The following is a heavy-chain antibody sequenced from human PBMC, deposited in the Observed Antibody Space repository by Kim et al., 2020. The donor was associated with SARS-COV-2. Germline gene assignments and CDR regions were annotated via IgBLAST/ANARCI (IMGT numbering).Heavy chain of an antibody. Sequence: GGSLRLSCTASGFTFGDYAMSWFRQAPGKGLEWVGFIRSKAYGGTTEYAASVKGRFTISRDDSKSIAYLQMNSLKTEDTAVYYCTRDRQTWMGNYYYYYGMDVWGQGTTVTVSS. J-gene: IGHJ6*02. CDR1: GFTFGDYA. D-gene: IGHD1-1*01. V-gene: IGHV3-49*03. CDR2: IRSKAYGGTT. CDR3: TRDRQTWMGNYYYYYGMDV.